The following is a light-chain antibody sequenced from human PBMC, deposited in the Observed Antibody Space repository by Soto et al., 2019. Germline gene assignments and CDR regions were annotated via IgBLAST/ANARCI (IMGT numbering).Light chain of an antibody. CDR3: QQYGSSLSIT. J-gene: IGKJ5*01. Sequence: ETVLTQSPGALSMSPGERATLSCRASQSVSSSYLAWYQQKPGQAPRLLIYGASSRATGIPDRFSGSGSGTDFTLTISRLELEDFAVYYCQQYGSSLSITFGQGTRLEIK. V-gene: IGKV3-20*01. CDR2: GAS. CDR1: QSVSSSY.